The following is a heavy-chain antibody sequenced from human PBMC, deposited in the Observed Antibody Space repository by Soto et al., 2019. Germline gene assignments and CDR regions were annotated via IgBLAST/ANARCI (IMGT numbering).Heavy chain of an antibody. CDR3: ARLGADAQNYYDSSGYPASV. CDR1: GYSFTSYW. D-gene: IGHD3-22*01. J-gene: IGHJ6*02. Sequence: XEFLNLAGKCSGYSFTSYWISWVLQMRGKGLEWMGRIDPSDSDTNYSPSFQGHVTISADKSISTAYLQWSSLKASDTAMYYCARLGADAQNYYDSSGYPASVWGQGATVTGSS. V-gene: IGHV5-10-1*01. CDR2: IDPSDSDT.